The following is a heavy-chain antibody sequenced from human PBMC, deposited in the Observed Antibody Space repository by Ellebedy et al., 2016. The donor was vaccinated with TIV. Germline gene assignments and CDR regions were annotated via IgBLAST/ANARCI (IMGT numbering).Heavy chain of an antibody. J-gene: IGHJ5*02. D-gene: IGHD5/OR15-5a*01. CDR2: INPNSGGT. CDR3: ARDLSVNWFDP. Sequence: AASVKVSCKASGYTFTASYLHWVRQAPGQGLEWMGWINPNSGGTTYAQSFQGRLTMTRDTSINTAYMELRMLRSDDTAVYYCARDLSVNWFDPWGQGTLVTVSS. CDR1: GYTFTASY. V-gene: IGHV1-2*02.